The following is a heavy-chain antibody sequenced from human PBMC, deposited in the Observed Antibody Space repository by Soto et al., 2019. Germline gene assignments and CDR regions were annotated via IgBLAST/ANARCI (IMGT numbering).Heavy chain of an antibody. CDR2: IGTGGDT. CDR3: ARGIQLWSLPGY. Sequence: EVQLVESGGGLVQPGGSLRLSCAASGFTLSAHDMHWVRQGPGKGLEWVSAIGTGGDTYYAASVKGRFTVSRENAGNSFYLQMNSLRADDTAVYYCARGIQLWSLPGYWGQGTPVTVSS. J-gene: IGHJ4*02. CDR1: GFTLSAHD. D-gene: IGHD5-18*01. V-gene: IGHV3-13*01.